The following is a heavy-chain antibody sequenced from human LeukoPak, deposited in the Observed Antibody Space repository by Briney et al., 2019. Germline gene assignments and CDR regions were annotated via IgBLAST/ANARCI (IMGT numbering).Heavy chain of an antibody. CDR3: ARHPVVPAASDYYFYMDV. J-gene: IGHJ6*03. D-gene: IGHD2-2*01. Sequence: GGSLRLSCAASGFTFSNYAMRWVRQAPGKGLEWVSAISGTTGSTNYADSVKGRFTISRDNSRNTLSLQMNSLRAEDTAVYYCARHPVVPAASDYYFYMDVWGKGTTVTASS. CDR2: ISGTTGST. CDR1: GFTFSNYA. V-gene: IGHV3-23*01.